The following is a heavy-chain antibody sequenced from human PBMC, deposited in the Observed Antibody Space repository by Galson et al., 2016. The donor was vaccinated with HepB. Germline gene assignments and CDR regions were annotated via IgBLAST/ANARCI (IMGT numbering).Heavy chain of an antibody. Sequence: SLRLSCAASGFTFSDYWMAWVRQAPGKGLEWVANIEQDGSQKYYVDSVKGRFTISRDNTKNSLYLQMNTLRAEDTALSYCAIDPIRRDGYTPDYWGQGILVIVSS. CDR1: GFTFSDYW. D-gene: IGHD5-24*01. CDR2: IEQDGSQK. V-gene: IGHV3-7*03. CDR3: AIDPIRRDGYTPDY. J-gene: IGHJ4*02.